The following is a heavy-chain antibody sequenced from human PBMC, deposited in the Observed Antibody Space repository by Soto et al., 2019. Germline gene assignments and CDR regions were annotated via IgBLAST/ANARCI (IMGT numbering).Heavy chain of an antibody. CDR1: GFTFSSYS. V-gene: IGHV3-21*04. CDR3: AIDSKGVQLPKYYYYGMDV. Sequence: GGSLRLSCAASGFTFSSYSMNWVRQAPGKGLEWVSSISSSSSYIYYADSVKGRFTISRDNAKNSLYLQMNSLRAEDTAVYYCAIDSKGVQLPKYYYYGMDVWGQGTTVTVSS. CDR2: ISSSSSYI. J-gene: IGHJ6*02. D-gene: IGHD2-2*01.